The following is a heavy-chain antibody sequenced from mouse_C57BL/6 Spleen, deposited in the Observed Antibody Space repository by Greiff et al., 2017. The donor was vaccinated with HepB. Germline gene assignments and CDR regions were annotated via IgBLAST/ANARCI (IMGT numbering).Heavy chain of an antibody. Sequence: VQLVESGPELVKPGASVKISCKASGYAFSSSWMNWVKQRPGKGLEWIGRIYPGDGDTNYNGKFKGKATLTADKSSSTAYMQLSSLTSEDSAVYFCARRGYGSSRAMDYWGQGTSVTVSS. V-gene: IGHV1-82*01. D-gene: IGHD1-1*01. CDR1: GYAFSSSW. CDR3: ARRGYGSSRAMDY. CDR2: IYPGDGDT. J-gene: IGHJ4*01.